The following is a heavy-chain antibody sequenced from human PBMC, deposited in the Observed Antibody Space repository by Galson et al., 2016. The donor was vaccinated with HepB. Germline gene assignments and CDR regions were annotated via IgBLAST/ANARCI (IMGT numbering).Heavy chain of an antibody. CDR1: GFTFSSYG. CDR3: AKDLDPGTVVTPTGVGYYYYGLDV. J-gene: IGHJ6*02. D-gene: IGHD2-2*01. V-gene: IGHV3-30*18. Sequence: SLRLSCAASGFTFSSYGMHWVRQAPGKGLEWVAVISYDGGKKYCSDSVKGRFTISRDNSKNTLSLQMTSLRGDDSAVYYCAKDLDPGTVVTPTGVGYYYYGLDVWGQGTTVTVSS. CDR2: ISYDGGKK.